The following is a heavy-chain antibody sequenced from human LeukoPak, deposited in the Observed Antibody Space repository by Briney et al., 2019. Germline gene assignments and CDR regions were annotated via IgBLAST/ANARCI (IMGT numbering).Heavy chain of an antibody. CDR1: GFTFDDYA. Sequence: GGSLRLSCAASGFTFDDYAMHWVRQAPGKGLEWVSGISWNSGSIGYADSVKGRFTISRDNAKNPLYLQMNSLRAEDTALYYCAKGDYGDYASSLDYWGQGTLVTVSS. V-gene: IGHV3-9*01. CDR3: AKGDYGDYASSLDY. CDR2: ISWNSGSI. J-gene: IGHJ4*02. D-gene: IGHD4-17*01.